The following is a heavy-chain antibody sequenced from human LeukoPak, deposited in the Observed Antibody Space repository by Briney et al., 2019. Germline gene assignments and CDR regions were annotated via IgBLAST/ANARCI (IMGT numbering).Heavy chain of an antibody. J-gene: IGHJ6*02. CDR3: ARDRGWFAMDV. CDR1: GFTFSSFW. D-gene: IGHD6-19*01. V-gene: IGHV3-7*01. Sequence: GGSLRLSCVASGFTFSSFWMNWVRQAPGKGREWEANIKQVGSEIYYVDSLKGGFTISRDDAKNSLYLQMNSLRAEDTVVYHCARDRGWFAMDVWGQGTTVTVSS. CDR2: IKQVGSEI.